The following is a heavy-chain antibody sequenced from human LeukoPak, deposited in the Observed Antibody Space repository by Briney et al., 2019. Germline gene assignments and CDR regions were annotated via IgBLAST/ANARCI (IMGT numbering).Heavy chain of an antibody. J-gene: IGHJ5*02. CDR3: VSVAGTVLHVP. CDR1: GFTFNNYW. CDR2: ISPDGRHT. Sequence: QAGGSLRLSCAASGFTFNNYWMYWVRQAPEKGLVWVSRISPDGRHTRHADSVNGRFTISRDNAKNTLYLQMNSLRAEDTAVYYCVSVAGTVLHVPWGQGTLVTVSS. D-gene: IGHD6-19*01. V-gene: IGHV3-74*01.